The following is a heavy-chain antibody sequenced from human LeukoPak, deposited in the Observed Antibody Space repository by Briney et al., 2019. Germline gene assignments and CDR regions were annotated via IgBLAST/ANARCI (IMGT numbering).Heavy chain of an antibody. Sequence: GGSLRLSCAASGFTFSTYEMNWVRQAPGKGLEWVSYISSSGSTIYYADSVKGRFTISSDNAKNSLYLQMNSLRAEDTAVYYCAELGITMIGGVWGKGTTVTISS. D-gene: IGHD3-10*02. CDR1: GFTFSTYE. CDR2: ISSSGSTI. J-gene: IGHJ6*04. CDR3: AELGITMIGGV. V-gene: IGHV3-48*03.